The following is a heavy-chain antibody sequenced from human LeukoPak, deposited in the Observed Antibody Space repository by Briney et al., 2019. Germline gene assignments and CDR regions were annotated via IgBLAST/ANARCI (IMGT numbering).Heavy chain of an antibody. V-gene: IGHV3-33*01. CDR3: ARVNYYSNYPAGLDV. Sequence: PGRSLRLSSAASGFTFSNYGMHWVRQAPGKGLEWVAVIWYDGSNKYYADSVKGRFTISRDNSKNTLYLQMNSLRAEDTAVYYCARVNYYSNYPAGLDVWGQGTTVTVSS. CDR2: IWYDGSNK. J-gene: IGHJ6*02. D-gene: IGHD4-11*01. CDR1: GFTFSNYG.